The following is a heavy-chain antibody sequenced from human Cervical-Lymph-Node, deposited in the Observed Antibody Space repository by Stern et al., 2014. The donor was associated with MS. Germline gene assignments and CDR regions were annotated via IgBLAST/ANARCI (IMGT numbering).Heavy chain of an antibody. J-gene: IGHJ4*02. CDR1: GYTFTYYP. V-gene: IGHV7-4-1*02. CDR2: INTNSGNP. CDR3: ATGSGDY. D-gene: IGHD3-10*01. Sequence: VHLVESESELQMPGASVKVACKASGYTFTYYPMNWVRQAPGQGLEWMGWINTNSGNPTYAEGFTGRFAFSLDTSVSTAYLQISSLKAEDTVVYYCATGSGDYWGRGTLVTVSS.